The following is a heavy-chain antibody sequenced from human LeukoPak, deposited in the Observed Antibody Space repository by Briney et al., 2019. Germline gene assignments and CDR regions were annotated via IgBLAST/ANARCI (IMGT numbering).Heavy chain of an antibody. V-gene: IGHV4-30-4*01. J-gene: IGHJ5*02. CDR1: GGSINSGNYY. CDR3: ARGDSSGYYRWFDP. Sequence: PSETLSLTCTVSGGSINSGNYYWTWIRQPPGKGLEWIGYVYNTGSTYYNPSLKSQVTISINTSKNQFSLKLSSVTAADTAIYYRARGDSSGYYRWFDPWGQGTLVTVSS. D-gene: IGHD3-22*01. CDR2: VYNTGST.